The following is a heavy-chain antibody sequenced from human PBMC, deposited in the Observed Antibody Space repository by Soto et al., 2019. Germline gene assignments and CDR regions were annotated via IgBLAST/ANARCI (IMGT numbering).Heavy chain of an antibody. CDR3: AKDIGYSSGWYYFHY. J-gene: IGHJ4*02. CDR2: ISYDGSNK. V-gene: IGHV3-30*18. CDR1: GFTFSSYG. Sequence: QVQLVESGGGVVQPGRSLRLSCAASGFTFSSYGMHWVRQAPGKGLEWVAVISYDGSNKYYADSVKGRFTISRDNSKNTLYLQMNSLRAEDTAVYYCAKDIGYSSGWYYFHYWGQGTLVTVSS. D-gene: IGHD6-19*01.